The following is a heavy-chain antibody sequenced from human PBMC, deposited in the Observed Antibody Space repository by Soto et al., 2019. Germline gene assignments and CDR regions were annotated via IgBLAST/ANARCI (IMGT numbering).Heavy chain of an antibody. V-gene: IGHV4-39*01. CDR1: GGSISSSSYY. Sequence: PSETLSLTCTVSGGSISSSSYYWGWIRQPPGKGLDWIGSIYYSGSTYYNPSLKSRVTIPVDTSKNQFSLKLSSVTAADTAVYYCARHLDYSSGWNDGVDTYNWFDPWGQGTLVTVSS. D-gene: IGHD6-19*01. CDR3: ARHLDYSSGWNDGVDTYNWFDP. CDR2: IYYSGST. J-gene: IGHJ5*02.